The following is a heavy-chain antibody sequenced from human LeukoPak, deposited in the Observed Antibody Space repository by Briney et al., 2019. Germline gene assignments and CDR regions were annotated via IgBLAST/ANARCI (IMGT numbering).Heavy chain of an antibody. CDR3: AAIGSYGDPSY. Sequence: SVKVSCKASGFTFISSAMQWVRQARGQRLEWIGWIVVGSGNTNYAQKFQERVTITRDMSTSTAYMELSSLRSEDTAVYYCAAIGSYGDPSYWGQGTLVTVSS. J-gene: IGHJ4*02. CDR2: IVVGSGNT. D-gene: IGHD4-17*01. CDR1: GFTFISSA. V-gene: IGHV1-58*02.